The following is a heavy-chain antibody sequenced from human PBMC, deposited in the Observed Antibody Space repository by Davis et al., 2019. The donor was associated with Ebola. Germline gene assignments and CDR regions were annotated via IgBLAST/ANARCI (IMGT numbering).Heavy chain of an antibody. CDR1: GFTFSSYW. CDR3: ARDRGKIASDY. D-gene: IGHD2-21*01. V-gene: IGHV3-7*01. Sequence: GESLKISCAASGFTFSSYWMSWVRQAPGKGLEWVANIKQDGSEKYYVDSVKGRFTISRDNSKSTLFLQMDSLRAEDTAVYYCARDRGKIASDYWGQGTLVTVSS. J-gene: IGHJ4*02. CDR2: IKQDGSEK.